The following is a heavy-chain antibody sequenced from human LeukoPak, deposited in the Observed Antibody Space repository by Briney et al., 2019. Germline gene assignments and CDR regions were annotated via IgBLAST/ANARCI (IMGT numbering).Heavy chain of an antibody. Sequence: SQTLSLTCTVSGGSISSDDYYWSWIRQPPGKGLEWIGYIYYSGITYYNPSLKSRVTISVDTSKNQFSLKLSSVTAADTAVYYCARLRGRGASGFDPWGQGTLVTVSS. CDR3: ARLRGRGASGFDP. J-gene: IGHJ5*02. D-gene: IGHD1-26*01. V-gene: IGHV4-30-4*01. CDR2: IYYSGIT. CDR1: GGSISSDDYY.